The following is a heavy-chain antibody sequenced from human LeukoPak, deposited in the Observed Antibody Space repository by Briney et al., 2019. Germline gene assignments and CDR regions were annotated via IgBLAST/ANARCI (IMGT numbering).Heavy chain of an antibody. CDR2: IYPSNGGT. J-gene: IGHJ1*01. V-gene: IGHV1-2*02. D-gene: IGHD3-22*01. CDR1: GYTFTGSY. Sequence: GASVKVSCKASGYTFTGSYMHWVRQAPGQGLEWMGWIYPSNGGTNYAQKFQGRVTMTRDTSISTDYMELSSLRSDDTAVYYCARVDRHSRGYYFRYFHHWGQGTLVTVSS. CDR3: ARVDRHSRGYYFRYFHH.